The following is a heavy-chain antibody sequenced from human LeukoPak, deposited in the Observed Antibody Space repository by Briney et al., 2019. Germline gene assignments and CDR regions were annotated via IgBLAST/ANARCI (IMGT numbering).Heavy chain of an antibody. V-gene: IGHV4-4*07. D-gene: IGHD1-14*01. CDR1: TRSISTYY. CDR2: IYTSGST. Sequence: SETLSLTCTVYTRSISTYYCSCIRQPAGKGLEWIGRIYTSGSTNYNPSLKSRVTMSVDTSKNQFSLKLSSVTAADTAVNYCARDRGEPLFHYWGQGTLVTVSS. J-gene: IGHJ4*02. CDR3: ARDRGEPLFHY.